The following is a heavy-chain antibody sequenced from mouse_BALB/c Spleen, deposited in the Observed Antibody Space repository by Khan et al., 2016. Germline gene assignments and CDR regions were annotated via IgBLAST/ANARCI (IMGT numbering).Heavy chain of an antibody. Sequence: EVQLVESGPGLVKPSQSLSLTCSVTVYSITSGYYWNWIRQFPGNNLEWMGYISYDGSNNYNPSLKNRISIARDTSKNQFFLKLNSVTTEDTATYYCARLRRVYAMDYWGQGTSVTVSS. D-gene: IGHD2-12*01. CDR2: ISYDGSN. CDR3: ARLRRVYAMDY. CDR1: VYSITSGYY. V-gene: IGHV3-6*02. J-gene: IGHJ4*01.